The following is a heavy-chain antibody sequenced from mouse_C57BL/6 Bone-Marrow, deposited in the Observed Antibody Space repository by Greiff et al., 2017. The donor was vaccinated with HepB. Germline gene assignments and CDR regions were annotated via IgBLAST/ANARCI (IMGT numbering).Heavy chain of an antibody. V-gene: IGHV7-3*01. CDR2: IRNKANGYTT. J-gene: IGHJ3*01. CDR3: ARTFYYSNFEVSFAY. D-gene: IGHD2-5*01. CDR1: GFTFTDYY. Sequence: EVMLVESGGGLVQPGGSLSLSCAASGFTFTDYYMSWVRQPPGKALEWLGFIRNKANGYTTEYSASVKGRFTISRDNSQSILYLQMNALRAEDSATYYCARTFYYSNFEVSFAYWGQGTLVTVSA.